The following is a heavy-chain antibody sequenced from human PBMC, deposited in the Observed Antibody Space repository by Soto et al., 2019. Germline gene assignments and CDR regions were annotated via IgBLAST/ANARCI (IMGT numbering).Heavy chain of an antibody. J-gene: IGHJ4*02. V-gene: IGHV3-21*01. CDR1: GFTFSSYS. CDR3: ARDKDSGYGLFDY. CDR2: ISSSSSYI. D-gene: IGHD5-12*01. Sequence: LRLSCAASGFTFSSYSMNWVRQAPGKGLEQVSSISSSSSYIYYADSVKGRFTISRDNAKNSLYLQMNSLRAEDTAVYYCARDKDSGYGLFDYWGQGTLVTVSS.